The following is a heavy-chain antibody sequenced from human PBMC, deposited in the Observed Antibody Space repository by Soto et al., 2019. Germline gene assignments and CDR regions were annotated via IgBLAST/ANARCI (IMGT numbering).Heavy chain of an antibody. CDR2: ISSSGSTI. CDR1: GFTLSDYY. Sequence: GGSLRLSCAASGFTLSDYYMSWIRQAPGKGLEWVSYISSSGSTIYYADSVKGRFTISRDNAKNSLYLQMNSLRAEDTAVYYCARAYSNPDAFDIWGQGAMVTVSS. D-gene: IGHD4-4*01. CDR3: ARAYSNPDAFDI. V-gene: IGHV3-11*01. J-gene: IGHJ3*02.